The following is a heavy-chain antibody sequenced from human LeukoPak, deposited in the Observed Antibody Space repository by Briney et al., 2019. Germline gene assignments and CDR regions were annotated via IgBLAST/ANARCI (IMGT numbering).Heavy chain of an antibody. CDR2: IWSDGSEN. V-gene: IGHV3-33*03. CDR3: ARVFAVVPSAWLSYDVFEI. CDR1: GFTLKSYR. D-gene: IGHD2-2*01. J-gene: IGHJ3*02. Sequence: RSLKLSFPAPGFTLKSYRMHWVRQAPGKGLEWVALIWSDGSENYYADSVEGRFTISRDNGKNTVSLKMSSLRPEDTAIYYCARVFAVVPSAWLSYDVFEIWGQGTMVTVSS.